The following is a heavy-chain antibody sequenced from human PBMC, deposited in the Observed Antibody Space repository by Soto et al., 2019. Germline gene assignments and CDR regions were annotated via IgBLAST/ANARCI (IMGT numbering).Heavy chain of an antibody. V-gene: IGHV3-15*07. J-gene: IGHJ4*01. CDR2: VKSKNDGGTT. CDR3: TTDSYITSIIVRFDY. D-gene: IGHD3-22*01. CDR1: GFTFSNAW. Sequence: EVHLVESEGGLVKPGGSLRLSCAASGFTFSNAWINWVRQAPGKGLEWVGRVKSKNDGGTTDFAAPVKGRFAISRDDSKNMVYLEMNSLQTEDTAIYYCTTDSYITSIIVRFDYWGHGTLVTVSS.